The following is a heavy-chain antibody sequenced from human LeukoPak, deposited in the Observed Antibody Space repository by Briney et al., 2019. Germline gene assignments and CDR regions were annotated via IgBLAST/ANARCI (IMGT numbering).Heavy chain of an antibody. J-gene: IGHJ6*03. V-gene: IGHV4-39*01. Sequence: SETLSLTCTVSGGSISSSNYYGGRIRQPPGKGLGWIGSIYYSGSTYYNPSLKSRVTISVDTSKNQFSLKLSSVTAADTAVYYCARHAYYYYMDVWGKGTTVTVSS. CDR2: IYYSGST. CDR3: ARHAYYYYMDV. CDR1: GGSISSSNYY.